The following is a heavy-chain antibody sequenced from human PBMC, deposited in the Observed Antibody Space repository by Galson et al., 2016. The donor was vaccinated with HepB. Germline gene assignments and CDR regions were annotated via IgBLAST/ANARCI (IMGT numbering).Heavy chain of an antibody. J-gene: IGHJ4*02. CDR3: VKGNYRDNNGFDV. V-gene: IGHV3-30*18. CDR2: ISNDGRNI. D-gene: IGHD3-16*02. CDR1: GCTFTNYG. Sequence: SLRLSCAASGCTFTNYGVHWIPKAQGKGLEWVGVISNDGRNIYYEDSVKGRLTIPRDNSRNTVYLQMDSLRVEDTAVYFCVKGNYRDNNGFDVWGQGTRVTVSS.